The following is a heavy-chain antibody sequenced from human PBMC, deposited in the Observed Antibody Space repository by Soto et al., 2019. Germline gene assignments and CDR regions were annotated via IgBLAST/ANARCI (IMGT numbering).Heavy chain of an antibody. J-gene: IGHJ4*02. D-gene: IGHD2-15*01. CDR3: AKGSGGPRPYYFDY. CDR2: LGSNGISA. CDR1: GFAFGSYT. V-gene: IGHV3-23*01. Sequence: GGSLRLSCAASGFAFGSYTMSWVRQAPGKGLKWVSALGSNGISAYYADSVMVRFTISRDISKKTLSLQMSSLRVEDTAVYYCAKGSGGPRPYYFDYWGQGILVTVSS.